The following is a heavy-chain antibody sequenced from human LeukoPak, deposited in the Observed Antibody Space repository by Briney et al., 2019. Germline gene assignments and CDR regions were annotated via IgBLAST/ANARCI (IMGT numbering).Heavy chain of an antibody. J-gene: IGHJ6*02. Sequence: SVKVSCKASGGTFSSYAISWVGQAPGQGLEWMGRIIPILGIANYAQKFQGRVTITADKSTSTAYMELSSLRSEDTAVYYCASPTIVVVPAANYYYGMDVWGQGTTVTVSS. CDR3: ASPTIVVVPAANYYYGMDV. V-gene: IGHV1-69*04. D-gene: IGHD2-2*01. CDR1: GGTFSSYA. CDR2: IIPILGIA.